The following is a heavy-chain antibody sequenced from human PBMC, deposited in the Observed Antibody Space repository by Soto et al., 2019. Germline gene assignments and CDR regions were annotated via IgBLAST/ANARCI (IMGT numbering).Heavy chain of an antibody. CDR2: ITGSGYDT. CDR1: GFTFRSYA. Sequence: GGSLRLSCAASGFTFRSYAMSWVRRAPGKGLEWVSAITGSGYDTYYAVSVRGRFTISRDNSKNTLYLQMNSLRAEDTAVYYCARGATTVTSPGTKNHFDSWGQGTLVTVSS. J-gene: IGHJ4*02. CDR3: ARGATTVTSPGTKNHFDS. V-gene: IGHV3-23*01. D-gene: IGHD4-17*01.